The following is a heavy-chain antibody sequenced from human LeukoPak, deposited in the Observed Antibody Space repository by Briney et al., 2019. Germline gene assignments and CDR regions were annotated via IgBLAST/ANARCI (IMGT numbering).Heavy chain of an antibody. V-gene: IGHV3-21*01. D-gene: IGHD4-17*01. CDR1: GFTFSSYT. Sequence: PGGSLRLSCAASGFTFSSYTMNWVHQAPGKGLEWVSAISSSSSYIYYADSVKGRFTISRHNAKRSLYLQMNSLRAEDTAVYYCARDLGGYGDYGTNFDYWGQGTLVTVSS. CDR3: ARDLGGYGDYGTNFDY. J-gene: IGHJ4*02. CDR2: ISSSSSYI.